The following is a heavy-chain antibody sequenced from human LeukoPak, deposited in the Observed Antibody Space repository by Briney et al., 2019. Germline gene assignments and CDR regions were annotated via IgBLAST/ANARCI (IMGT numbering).Heavy chain of an antibody. Sequence: ASVKVSCKASGYTFTDYYLHWVRQAPGQGLEWMGRINPNSGGTNYAQKFQGRVTMTRDTFISTAYMELSRLRSDDTAVYYCARRQIAADAFDIWGQGTMVTVSS. CDR3: ARRQIAADAFDI. D-gene: IGHD6-13*01. V-gene: IGHV1-2*06. CDR2: INPNSGGT. J-gene: IGHJ3*02. CDR1: GYTFTDYY.